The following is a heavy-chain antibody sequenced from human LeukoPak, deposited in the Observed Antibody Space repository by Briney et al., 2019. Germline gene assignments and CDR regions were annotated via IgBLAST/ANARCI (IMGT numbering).Heavy chain of an antibody. V-gene: IGHV3-30*02. J-gene: IGHJ4*02. Sequence: GGSLRLSCAASGFTFSSYGMHWVRQAPDGGLERVTFIRYDGSNKYYADSAKGRFTISRDNSKNTLYLQVNSLRTEDTAVYFCAKDDSTWGFDHWGQGTLVTVSS. CDR3: AKDDSTWGFDH. CDR1: GFTFSSYG. D-gene: IGHD5/OR15-5a*01. CDR2: IRYDGSNK.